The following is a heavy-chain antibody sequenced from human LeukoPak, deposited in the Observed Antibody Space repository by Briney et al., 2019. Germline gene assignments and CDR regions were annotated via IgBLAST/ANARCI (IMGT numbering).Heavy chain of an antibody. D-gene: IGHD3-22*01. CDR1: GFTFSNAW. V-gene: IGHV3-15*01. CDR2: IKSKTDGGTT. J-gene: IGHJ3*02. Sequence: GGSLRLSCAASGFTFSNAWMSWVRQAPGKGLEWVGRIKSKTDGGTTDYAAPVKGRFTISRDDSKNTLYLQMNSLKTEDTAVYYCTTDQSHYHDSTIGTYAFDIWGQGTMVTVSS. CDR3: TTDQSHYHDSTIGTYAFDI.